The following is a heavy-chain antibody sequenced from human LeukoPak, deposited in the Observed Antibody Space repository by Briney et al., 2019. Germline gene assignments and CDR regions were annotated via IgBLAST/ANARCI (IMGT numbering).Heavy chain of an antibody. V-gene: IGHV4-34*01. J-gene: IGHJ4*02. D-gene: IGHD3-22*01. Sequence: SETLSLTCAVYGGSFSDYYWSWIRQPPGKGLEWIGEVNHSGSTNYNPSLKSRVTISADTSKNQFSLKLSSVTAADTAVYFCARSSYYDSSGYYVPYWGQGTLVTVSS. CDR3: ARSSYYDSSGYYVPY. CDR2: VNHSGST. CDR1: GGSFSDYY.